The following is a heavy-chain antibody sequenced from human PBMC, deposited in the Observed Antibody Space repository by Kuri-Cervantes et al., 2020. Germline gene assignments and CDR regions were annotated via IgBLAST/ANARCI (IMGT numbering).Heavy chain of an antibody. CDR2: ISYDGSNK. V-gene: IGHV3-30*18. Sequence: GGTLRLSCAASGFTFSSYGMHWVRQAPGKGLEGVAVISYDGSNKYYADSVKGRFTISRDNSKNTLYLQMNSLRAEDTAVYYCAKWASGGNAPGDYWGQGTLVTVSS. D-gene: IGHD4-23*01. CDR3: AKWASGGNAPGDY. CDR1: GFTFSSYG. J-gene: IGHJ4*02.